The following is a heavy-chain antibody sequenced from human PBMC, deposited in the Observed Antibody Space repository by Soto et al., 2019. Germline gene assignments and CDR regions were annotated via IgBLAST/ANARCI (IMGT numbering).Heavy chain of an antibody. V-gene: IGHV1-2*02. Sequence: VQLVQSGAEVKKPGASVKVSCKTSGDSFNDYYIHWVRQAPGQGLEWMGWINPNGGATKYAQKFQGRVTVTRDTSIRTVYMELSSLRSDDTALYYCARESGGATATLDYYYFYMDVWGKRTTVTVSS. J-gene: IGHJ6*03. CDR2: INPNGGAT. CDR3: ARESGGATATLDYYYFYMDV. CDR1: GDSFNDYY. D-gene: IGHD5-12*01.